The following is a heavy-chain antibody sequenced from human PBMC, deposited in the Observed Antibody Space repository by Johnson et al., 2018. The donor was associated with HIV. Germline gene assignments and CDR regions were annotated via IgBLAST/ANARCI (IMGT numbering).Heavy chain of an antibody. CDR2: ISYDGSNK. CDR1: GFTFSSYG. Sequence: QVQLVESGGGVVQPGRSLRLSCAASGFTFSSYGMHWVRQAPGKGLEWVAVISYDGSNKYYADSVKGRFTISRDNSKKKLYLQMNSLRAEDTAVYYCAKERSSSWTGDAFDIWGQGTMVTVSS. V-gene: IGHV3-30*18. J-gene: IGHJ3*02. CDR3: AKERSSSWTGDAFDI. D-gene: IGHD2-2*01.